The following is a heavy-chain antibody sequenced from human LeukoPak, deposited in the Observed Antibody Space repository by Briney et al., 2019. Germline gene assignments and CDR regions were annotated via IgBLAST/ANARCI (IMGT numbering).Heavy chain of an antibody. J-gene: IGHJ4*02. CDR2: IKSDGSSI. CDR1: GFTFSSYW. Sequence: GGSLRLSCAASGFTFSSYWMHWVRQAPGKGLVWVSRIKSDGSSIMYADSVKGRFAISRDNAKSTLYLQMNSLRAEDTAVYYCARDLDFGGYSNFDYWGQGTLVTVSS. CDR3: ARDLDFGGYSNFDY. V-gene: IGHV3-74*03. D-gene: IGHD4-23*01.